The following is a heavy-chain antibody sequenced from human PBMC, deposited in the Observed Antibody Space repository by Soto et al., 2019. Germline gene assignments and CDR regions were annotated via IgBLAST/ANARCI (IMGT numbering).Heavy chain of an antibody. CDR2: IYWDDDK. CDR3: AHSRSEKGVGDAFDI. V-gene: IGHV2-5*02. J-gene: IGHJ3*02. CDR1: GFSLSTSGVG. D-gene: IGHD3-10*01. Sequence: QITLKESGPTLVKPTQTLTLTCTFSGFSLSTSGVGVGWIRQPPGNALEWLALIYWDDDKRYSPSLKSRLTITKDTSKNLVVLTMTNMDPVDTATYYCAHSRSEKGVGDAFDIWGQGTMVTVSS.